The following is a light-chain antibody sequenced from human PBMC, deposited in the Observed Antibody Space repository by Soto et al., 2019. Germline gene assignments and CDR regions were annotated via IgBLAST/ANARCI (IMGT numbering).Light chain of an antibody. CDR1: QDISHY. CDR3: QQAYTFPRT. Sequence: RASQDISHYLAWYQQKPGKAPKLLIYGASSLQSGVPSRFSGSGSGTDFTLTISSLQPEDFATFYCQQAYTFPRTFGQGTKADIK. V-gene: IGKV1D-12*01. J-gene: IGKJ1*01. CDR2: GAS.